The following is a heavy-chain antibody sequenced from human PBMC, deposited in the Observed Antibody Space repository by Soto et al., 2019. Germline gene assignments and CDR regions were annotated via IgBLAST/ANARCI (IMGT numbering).Heavy chain of an antibody. D-gene: IGHD6-13*01. Sequence: EVQLVESGGGLVQPGGSLRLSRAASGFTVSSNYMNWVRQAPGKGLEWVSIIYGAASTYYADSVKGRFTISRDNSKNTLYLQMNSLRAEDTAVYYCARDGPSRSRYYFDYWGQGTLVTVSS. CDR2: IYGAAST. CDR1: GFTVSSNY. J-gene: IGHJ4*02. CDR3: ARDGPSRSRYYFDY. V-gene: IGHV3-66*01.